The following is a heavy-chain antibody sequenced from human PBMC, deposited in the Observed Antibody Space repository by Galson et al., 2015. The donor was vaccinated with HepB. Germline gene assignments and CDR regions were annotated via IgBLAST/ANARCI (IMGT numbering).Heavy chain of an antibody. CDR3: ARDMTTVTYNWFDP. V-gene: IGHV3-30-3*01. Sequence: SLRLSCAASGFTFSSYAMHWVRQAPGKGLEWVAVISYDGSNKYYADSVKGRFTISRDNSKSTLYLQMNSLRAEDTAVYYCARDMTTVTYNWFDPWGQGTLVTVSS. CDR1: GFTFSSYA. D-gene: IGHD4-17*01. CDR2: ISYDGSNK. J-gene: IGHJ5*02.